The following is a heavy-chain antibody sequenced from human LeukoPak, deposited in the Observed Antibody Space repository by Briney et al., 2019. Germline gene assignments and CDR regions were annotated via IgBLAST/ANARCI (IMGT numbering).Heavy chain of an antibody. Sequence: SLSLSCAASGFTFDDYAMHWVRQAPGKGLEWVSGISWNSGSIGYADSVKGRFTISRDNAKNSLYLQMNSLRAEDTALYYCAKAHSSGWTGRSDYWGQGTLVTVSS. D-gene: IGHD6-19*01. CDR1: GFTFDDYA. CDR2: ISWNSGSI. V-gene: IGHV3-9*01. CDR3: AKAHSSGWTGRSDY. J-gene: IGHJ4*02.